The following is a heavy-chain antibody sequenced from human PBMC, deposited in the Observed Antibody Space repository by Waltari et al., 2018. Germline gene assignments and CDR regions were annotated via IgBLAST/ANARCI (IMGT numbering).Heavy chain of an antibody. J-gene: IGHJ4*02. CDR3: VTEYTSGY. Sequence: EAQLVESGGGLVQPGGSLRLSCAASGFISSCCWMDWVRQAPGKGLEWVASINEDGSEKDYVASVKGRFTISRDNAKNSLLLQMNSLRAEDTAVYYCVTEYTSGYWGQGTLVTVSS. D-gene: IGHD6-19*01. CDR1: GFISSCCW. V-gene: IGHV3-7*01. CDR2: INEDGSEK.